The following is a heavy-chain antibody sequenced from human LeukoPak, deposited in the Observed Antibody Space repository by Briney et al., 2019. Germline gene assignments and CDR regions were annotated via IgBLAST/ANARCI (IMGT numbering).Heavy chain of an antibody. V-gene: IGHV3-23*01. CDR1: GVTFSAYA. J-gene: IGHJ4*02. Sequence: GGSLRLSCAASGVTFSAYAVTWVRQAPGKGLEWVSAISGSAARTYYADSVKGRFTISRDNSKNTVYLQMYSLRAEDTAVYYCAKRYPYDSSTYAFDYWGQGALVTVSS. CDR2: ISGSAART. CDR3: AKRYPYDSSTYAFDY. D-gene: IGHD3-22*01.